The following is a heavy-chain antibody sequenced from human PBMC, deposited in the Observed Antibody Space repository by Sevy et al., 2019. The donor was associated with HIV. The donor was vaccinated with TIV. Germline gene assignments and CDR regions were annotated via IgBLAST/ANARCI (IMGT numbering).Heavy chain of an antibody. V-gene: IGHV3-11*05. D-gene: IGHD6-13*01. J-gene: IGHJ4*02. CDR1: GFTFSDYY. CDR3: AKDSRVYSSSDLDY. Sequence: GGSLRLSCAASGFTFSDYYMSWIRQAPGKGLEWVSYISSGSSYTNYADSVKGRFTISRDNAKNSLYLQMNSLRAEETAVYYCAKDSRVYSSSDLDYWGQGIRVTVSS. CDR2: ISSGSSYT.